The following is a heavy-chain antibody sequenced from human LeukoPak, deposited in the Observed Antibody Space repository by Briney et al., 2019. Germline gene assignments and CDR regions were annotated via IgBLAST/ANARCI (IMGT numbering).Heavy chain of an antibody. Sequence: GGSLRLSCAASGFTFSSYAMSWVRQAPGKGLEWVSAISGSGGSTYYADSVKGRFTISRDNAKNSLYLQMNSLRAEDTAVYYCARDLDSSGYYYTTGDYWGQGTLVTVSS. CDR1: GFTFSSYA. CDR2: ISGSGGST. CDR3: ARDLDSSGYYYTTGDY. V-gene: IGHV3-23*01. J-gene: IGHJ4*02. D-gene: IGHD3-22*01.